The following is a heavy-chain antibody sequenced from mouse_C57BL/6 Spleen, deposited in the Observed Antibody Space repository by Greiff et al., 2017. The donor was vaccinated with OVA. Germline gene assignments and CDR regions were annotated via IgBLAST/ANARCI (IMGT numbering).Heavy chain of an antibody. CDR1: GFTFSSYA. CDR2: ISDGGSYT. Sequence: EVKLMESGGGLVKPGGSLKLSCAASGFTFSSYAMSWVRQTPEKRLEWVATISDGGSYTYYPDNVKGRFTISRDNAKNNLYLQMSHLKSEDTAMYYCARDSYGSSYWYFDVWGKGTTVTVSS. V-gene: IGHV5-4*01. D-gene: IGHD1-1*01. J-gene: IGHJ1*03. CDR3: ARDSYGSSYWYFDV.